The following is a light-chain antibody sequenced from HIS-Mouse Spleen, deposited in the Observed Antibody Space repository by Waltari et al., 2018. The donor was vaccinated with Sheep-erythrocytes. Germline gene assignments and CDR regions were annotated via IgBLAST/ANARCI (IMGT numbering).Light chain of an antibody. CDR3: CSYAGSSTPWV. V-gene: IGLV2-23*01. CDR1: RSDVGTYNL. J-gene: IGLJ3*02. CDR2: EGS. Sequence: QSALTQPASVSGSPRQSIPISCTGTRSDVGTYNLVSWYQQHPGKAPKLMIYEGSKRPSGVSNRFSGSKSGNTASLTISGLQAEDEADYYCCSYAGSSTPWVFGGGTKLTVL.